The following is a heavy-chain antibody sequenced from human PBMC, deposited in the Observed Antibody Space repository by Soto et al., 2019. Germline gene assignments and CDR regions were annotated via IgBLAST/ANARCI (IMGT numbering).Heavy chain of an antibody. Sequence: SETLSLTCTVSGGSVSSGDYYWSWIRQPPAKGLEWIGNIYYLGNTNYNPSLKSRVTVSLDTSKNLFSLRLTSVTAADTAVYYCARIPVDTAMIYWLDPWGQGTLVTVSS. D-gene: IGHD5-18*01. CDR1: GGSVSSGDYY. V-gene: IGHV4-61*08. CDR3: ARIPVDTAMIYWLDP. CDR2: IYYLGNT. J-gene: IGHJ5*02.